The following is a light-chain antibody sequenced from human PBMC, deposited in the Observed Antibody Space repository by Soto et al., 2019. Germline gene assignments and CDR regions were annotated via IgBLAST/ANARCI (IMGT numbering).Light chain of an antibody. CDR3: QQYGSSLFT. J-gene: IGKJ3*01. CDR2: GAS. Sequence: EIVLTQSPGTLYLSPGERATLSCRASQSVSSSYLAWYQQKPGQAPRLLIYGASSRATGIPDRFSGSGSGTDFTLTIIRLEPGDFAVYYCQQYGSSLFTFRPGTKVDIK. V-gene: IGKV3-20*01. CDR1: QSVSSSY.